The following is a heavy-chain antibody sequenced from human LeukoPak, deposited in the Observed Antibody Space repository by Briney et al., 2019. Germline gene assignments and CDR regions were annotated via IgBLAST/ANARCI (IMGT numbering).Heavy chain of an antibody. Sequence: GESLKISCKGSGYSFTTYWIGWVRQMPGKGLEWMGIIYPGDSDTTYSPSFQGQVTISADKSINTAYVQWSSLEASDTAMYYCARLSLGSHAFDIWGQGTMVTVSS. CDR1: GYSFTTYW. CDR2: IYPGDSDT. CDR3: ARLSLGSHAFDI. V-gene: IGHV5-51*01. J-gene: IGHJ3*02. D-gene: IGHD3-9*01.